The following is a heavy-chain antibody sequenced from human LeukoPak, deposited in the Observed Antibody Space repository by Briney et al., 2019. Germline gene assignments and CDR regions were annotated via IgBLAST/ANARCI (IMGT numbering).Heavy chain of an antibody. CDR2: IYSGGST. D-gene: IGHD5-24*01. J-gene: IGHJ3*02. CDR1: GFTVSSNY. CDR3: ARDLGVEMATIAFDI. Sequence: GGSLRLSCAASGFTVSSNYMSWVRQAPGKGLEWVSVIYSGGSTYYADPVKGRFTISRDNSKNTLYLQMNSLRAEDTAVYYCARDLGVEMATIAFDIWGQGTMVTVSS. V-gene: IGHV3-66*02.